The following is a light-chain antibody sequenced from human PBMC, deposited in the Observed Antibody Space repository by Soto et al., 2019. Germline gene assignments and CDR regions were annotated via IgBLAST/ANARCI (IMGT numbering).Light chain of an antibody. V-gene: IGLV2-14*01. Sequence: QSALTQPASVSGSPGQSITISCTGTSSAVGGYNYVSWYHQHPGKAPKLMIYDVSNRPSGVSNRFSGYKSGNTASLTISGLQAEDEADYYCSSYTSSSTLGVFGGGTKVTVL. CDR1: SSAVGGYNY. CDR2: DVS. CDR3: SSYTSSSTLGV. J-gene: IGLJ2*01.